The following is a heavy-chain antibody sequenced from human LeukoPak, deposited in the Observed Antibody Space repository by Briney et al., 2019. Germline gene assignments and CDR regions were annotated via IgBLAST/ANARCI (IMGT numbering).Heavy chain of an antibody. J-gene: IGHJ4*01. V-gene: IGHV1-18*04. CDR1: GYTFTSYG. CDR2: ISAYNGNT. Sequence: GASVKVSCKASGYTFTSYGISWVRQAPGQRLKCMGWISAYNGNTNYAQKLQGRVTMTTDTSPSTAYMELRSLRSDDTAVYYCARYSSGWYGYYFDYWGHGTLVTVSP. CDR3: ARYSSGWYGYYFDY. D-gene: IGHD6-19*01.